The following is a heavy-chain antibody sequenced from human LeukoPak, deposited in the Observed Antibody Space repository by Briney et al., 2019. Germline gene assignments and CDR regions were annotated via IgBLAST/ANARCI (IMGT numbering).Heavy chain of an antibody. Sequence: ASVKVSFKCSGYTFTDYYMHWVRQAPGQGLEWMGWINPNSGGTSYSQKFQGRVTMTRDTSISTAYMELSRLRSDDTAVYYCARGVAGAYYYYYMDVWGKGTTVTVSS. CDR2: INPNSGGT. CDR1: GYTFTDYY. CDR3: ARGVAGAYYYYYMDV. V-gene: IGHV1-2*02. D-gene: IGHD6-19*01. J-gene: IGHJ6*03.